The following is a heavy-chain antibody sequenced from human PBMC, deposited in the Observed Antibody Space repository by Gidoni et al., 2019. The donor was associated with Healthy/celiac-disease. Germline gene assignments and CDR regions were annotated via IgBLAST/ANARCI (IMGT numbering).Heavy chain of an antibody. V-gene: IGHV3-30-3*01. D-gene: IGHD2-2*01. CDR3: ARDQGYIVVVPAAHPYY. CDR2: ISYDGSNK. J-gene: IGHJ4*02. CDR1: GFPFSSYA. Sequence: QVQLVESGGGVVQPGRSLRLPCAASGFPFSSYAMHWVRQAPGKGLEWVAVISYDGSNKYYADSVKGRVTISRDNSKNTLYLQMNSLRAEDTAVYYCARDQGYIVVVPAAHPYYWGQGTLVTVSS.